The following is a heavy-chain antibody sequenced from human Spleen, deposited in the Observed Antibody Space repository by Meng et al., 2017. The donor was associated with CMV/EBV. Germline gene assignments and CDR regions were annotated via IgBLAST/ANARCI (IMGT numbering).Heavy chain of an antibody. CDR1: SLSNTRVG. CDR3: AHRPSEVWSGYRNWFDP. V-gene: IGHV2-5*01. CDR2: IYWNDDK. Sequence: SLSNTRVGVGWIRQPPGKALEWLASIYWNDDKTYNPFLKSRLTITKDTPKKQVILIMTNMDPVDTATYYCAHRPSEVWSGYRNWFDPWGQGTLVTVSS. D-gene: IGHD3-3*01. J-gene: IGHJ5*02.